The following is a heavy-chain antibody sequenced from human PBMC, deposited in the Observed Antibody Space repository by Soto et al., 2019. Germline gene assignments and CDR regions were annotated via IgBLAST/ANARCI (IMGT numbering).Heavy chain of an antibody. V-gene: IGHV4-59*01. D-gene: IGHD5-18*01. CDR1: GGSISGYY. CDR2: MYNTGST. CDR3: ARHSFVDTTMVYFDY. J-gene: IGHJ4*02. Sequence: PSETLSLTCTVSGGSISGYYWSWIRQPPGKGLEWIGYMYNTGSTVYNPSFKSRVTISVDTSKNQFSLKLNSVTAADTAVYYCARHSFVDTTMVYFDYWGQGTLVTVS.